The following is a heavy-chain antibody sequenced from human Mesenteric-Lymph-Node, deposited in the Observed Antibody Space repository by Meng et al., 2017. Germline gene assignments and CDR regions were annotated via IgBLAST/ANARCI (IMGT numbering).Heavy chain of an antibody. V-gene: IGHV3-21*01. CDR1: GFTFSSYS. D-gene: IGHD6-13*01. CDR2: ISSSSSYI. J-gene: IGHJ5*02. CDR3: ARDILSDLYSSSWLSENNWFDP. Sequence: GESLKISCAASGFTFSSYSMNWVRQAPGKGLEWVSSISSSSSYIYYADSVKGRFTISRDNAKNSLYLQMNSLRAEDTAVYYCARDILSDLYSSSWLSENNWFDPWGQGTLVTVSS.